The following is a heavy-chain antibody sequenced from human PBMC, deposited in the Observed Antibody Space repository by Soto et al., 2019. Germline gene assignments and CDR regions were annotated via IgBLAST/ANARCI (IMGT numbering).Heavy chain of an antibody. Sequence: EVQLVESGGGLIQPGGSLRLSCEASGFTVSSNYMSWVRQAPGKGLEWVSVIYSGGSTYYADSVKGRFTISRDNSKNTLYLQMNSLRAEDTAVYYCARNYYDSSGGFDYWGQGTLVTVSS. J-gene: IGHJ4*02. CDR3: ARNYYDSSGGFDY. V-gene: IGHV3-53*01. CDR2: IYSGGST. D-gene: IGHD3-22*01. CDR1: GFTVSSNY.